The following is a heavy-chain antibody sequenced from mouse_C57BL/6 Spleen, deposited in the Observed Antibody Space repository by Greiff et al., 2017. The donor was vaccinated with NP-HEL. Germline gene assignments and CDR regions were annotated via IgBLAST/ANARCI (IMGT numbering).Heavy chain of an antibody. CDR2: FYPGSGSI. CDR1: GYTFTEYT. V-gene: IGHV1-62-2*01. Sequence: VQLQQSGAELVKPGASVKLSCKASGYTFTEYTIHWVKQRSGQGLEWIGWFYPGSGSIKYNEKFKDKATLTADKSSSTVYMELSRLTSEDSAVYFCARHEADYEYDEGYAMDYWGQGTSVTVSS. D-gene: IGHD2-4*01. CDR3: ARHEADYEYDEGYAMDY. J-gene: IGHJ4*01.